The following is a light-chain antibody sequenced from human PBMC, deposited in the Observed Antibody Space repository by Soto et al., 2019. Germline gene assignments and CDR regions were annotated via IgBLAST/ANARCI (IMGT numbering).Light chain of an antibody. V-gene: IGLV1-40*01. J-gene: IGLJ2*01. CDR1: SSNIGAGYD. CDR2: GNS. CDR3: QSYDSSLDVV. Sequence: QSALTHPPSVSGAPGQRVTIACTGSSSNIGAGYDVHWYQQLPGPAPKLLIYGNSNRPSGVPDRFSGSKSGTSASLAITGLQAEDEADYYCQSYDSSLDVVFGGGTKLTVL.